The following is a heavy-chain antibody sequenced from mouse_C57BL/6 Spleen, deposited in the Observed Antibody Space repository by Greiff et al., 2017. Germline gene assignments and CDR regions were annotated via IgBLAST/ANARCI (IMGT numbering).Heavy chain of an antibody. CDR3: ARHRYSNYSFDY. J-gene: IGHJ2*01. CDR2: ISSGGSYT. Sequence: EVKLMESGGDLVKPGGSLKLSCAASGFTFSSYGMSWVRQTPDKRLEWVATISSGGSYTYYPDSVKGRFTISRDNAKNTLYLQMSSLKSEDTAMYYCARHRYSNYSFDYWGQGTTLTVSS. CDR1: GFTFSSYG. V-gene: IGHV5-6*01. D-gene: IGHD2-5*01.